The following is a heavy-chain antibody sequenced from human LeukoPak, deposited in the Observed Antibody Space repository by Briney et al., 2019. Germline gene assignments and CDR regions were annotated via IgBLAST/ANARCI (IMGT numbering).Heavy chain of an antibody. D-gene: IGHD3-16*01. J-gene: IGHJ4*02. Sequence: ASVKVSCNTSGYTFTSYAISWVRQAPGQGLEWMGWISAYNGNTDYAQKFQGRVTMTTDTSTSTAYMELRSLRSDDTAVYYCARRNYDHIWGNYGSLYYFDYWGQGTLVTVSS. CDR1: GYTFTSYA. CDR2: ISAYNGNT. CDR3: ARRNYDHIWGNYGSLYYFDY. V-gene: IGHV1-18*01.